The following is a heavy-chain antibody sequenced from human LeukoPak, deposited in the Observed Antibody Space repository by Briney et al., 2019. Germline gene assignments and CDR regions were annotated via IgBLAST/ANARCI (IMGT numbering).Heavy chain of an antibody. J-gene: IGHJ5*02. CDR2: IYYSGST. CDR1: GGSISSGGYY. Sequence: SETLSLTCTVSGGSISSGGYYWSWIRQHPGKGLEWIGYIYYSGSTYYNPSLKSRVTISVDTSKNQFSLKLSSVTAADTAVYYCARSPREYYCDDSAYYFPWFDPWGQGTLVTVSS. V-gene: IGHV4-31*03. D-gene: IGHD3-22*01. CDR3: ARSPREYYCDDSAYYFPWFDP.